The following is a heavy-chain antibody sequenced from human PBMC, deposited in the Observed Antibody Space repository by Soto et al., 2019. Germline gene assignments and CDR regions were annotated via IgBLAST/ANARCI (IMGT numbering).Heavy chain of an antibody. V-gene: IGHV3-74*01. D-gene: IGHD2-2*01. CDR2: INGDGRST. J-gene: IGHJ3*02. Sequence: PGWSLRLSCAASGFISRSCWMHWVRQVPGKGLVWVSRINGDGRSTSYADSVKGRFTISRDNAKNTLYLQMNSLRADDTAVYYCARAQYLADDAFDIWGQGAMVTVSS. CDR3: ARAQYLADDAFDI. CDR1: GFISRSCW.